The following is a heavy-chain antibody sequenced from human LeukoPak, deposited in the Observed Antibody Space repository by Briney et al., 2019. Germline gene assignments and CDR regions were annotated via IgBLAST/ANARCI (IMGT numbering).Heavy chain of an antibody. CDR2: INHSGST. V-gene: IGHV4-34*01. D-gene: IGHD2-2*02. Sequence: SETLSLTCAVYGGSFSGYYWSWIRQPPGKGLEWIGEINHSGSTNYNPSLKSRVTISVDTSKNQFSLKLSSVTAADTAVYYCARHGEYQLLYRRSGAFDIWGQGTMVTVSS. CDR1: GGSFSGYY. J-gene: IGHJ3*02. CDR3: ARHGEYQLLYRRSGAFDI.